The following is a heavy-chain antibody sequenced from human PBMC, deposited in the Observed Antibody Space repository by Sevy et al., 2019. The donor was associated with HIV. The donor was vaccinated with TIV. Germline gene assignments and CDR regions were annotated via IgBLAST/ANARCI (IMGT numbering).Heavy chain of an antibody. V-gene: IGHV4-4*02. Sequence: SETLSLTCAVSGGSISSSNWWSWVRQPPGKGLEWIGEIYHSGSTNYNPSLKSRVTISVDKSKNQFSLKLSSVTAADTAVYYCGRERGDSSSWYGYNWFDPWGQGTLVTVSS. CDR2: IYHSGST. D-gene: IGHD6-13*01. J-gene: IGHJ5*02. CDR3: GRERGDSSSWYGYNWFDP. CDR1: GGSISSSNW.